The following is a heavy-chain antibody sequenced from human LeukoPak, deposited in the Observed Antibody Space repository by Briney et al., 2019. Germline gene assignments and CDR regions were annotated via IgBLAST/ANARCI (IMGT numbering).Heavy chain of an antibody. CDR3: ARGLILLYSSSWYEPQYYYYYGMDV. J-gene: IGHJ6*02. CDR2: MNPNSGNT. Sequence: ASVKVSCKASGYTFTSYDINWVRQATGQGLEWMGWMNPNSGNTGYAQKFQGRVTMTRNTSISTAYMELSSLRSEDTAVYYCARGLILLYSSSWYEPQYYYYYGMDVWGQGTTVTVSS. D-gene: IGHD6-13*01. CDR1: GYTFTSYD. V-gene: IGHV1-8*01.